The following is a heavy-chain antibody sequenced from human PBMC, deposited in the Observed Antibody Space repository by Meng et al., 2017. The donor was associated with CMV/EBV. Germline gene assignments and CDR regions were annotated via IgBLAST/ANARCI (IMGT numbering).Heavy chain of an antibody. CDR1: GFTFSSYE. CDR3: ARVARITMVRGQWGGDY. D-gene: IGHD3-10*01. J-gene: IGHJ4*02. V-gene: IGHV4-34*01. Sequence: ESLKISCAASGFTFSSYEMNWVRQPPGKGLEWIGEINHSGSTNYNPSLKSRVTISVDTSKNQFSLKLSSVTAADTAVYYCARVARITMVRGQWGGDYWGQGTLVTVSS. CDR2: INHSGST.